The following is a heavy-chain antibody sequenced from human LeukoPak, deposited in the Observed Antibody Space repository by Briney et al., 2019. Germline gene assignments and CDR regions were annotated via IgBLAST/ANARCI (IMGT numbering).Heavy chain of an antibody. D-gene: IGHD5-18*01. V-gene: IGHV3-33*05. CDR2: ISYDGINR. CDR3: ARRPSLGYNYDPNYYYGMDV. J-gene: IGHJ6*02. CDR1: GFTFSNYD. Sequence: GGSLRLSCAASGFTFSNYDMHWVRQAPGKGLEWVAVISYDGINRYYADSVKGRFTISRDNSKNMMYLQMNSLGAEETAVYYCARRPSLGYNYDPNYYYGMDVWGQGTTVTVSS.